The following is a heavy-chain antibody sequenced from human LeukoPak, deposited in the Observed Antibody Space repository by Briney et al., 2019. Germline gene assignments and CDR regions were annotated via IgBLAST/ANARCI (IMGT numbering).Heavy chain of an antibody. CDR2: IYSGGST. J-gene: IGHJ4*02. CDR3: ARGGPAAGRFDY. D-gene: IGHD6-13*01. Sequence: GGSLRLSCAASGFTFSSHGMSWVRQAPGKGLEWVSVIYSGGSTYYADSVKGRFTISRDNSKNTLYLQMNSLRAEDTAVYYCARGGPAAGRFDYWGQGTLVTVSS. CDR1: GFTFSSHG. V-gene: IGHV3-66*01.